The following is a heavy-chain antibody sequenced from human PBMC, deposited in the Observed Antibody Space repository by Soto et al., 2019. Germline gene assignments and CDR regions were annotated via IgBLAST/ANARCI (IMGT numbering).Heavy chain of an antibody. CDR1: GFSLSTSGVG. CDR3: AHRYYYDNSGFRY. CDR2: IYWDDDK. Sequence: QITLKESGPTLVKPTQTLTLTCTFSGFSLSTSGVGVGWIRQPPGKALEWLALIYWDDDKRYSPSLKGRLTITNDTPKNQLVLTVTNMDPVDTATYYCAHRYYYDNSGFRYWGQGTLVTVSS. V-gene: IGHV2-5*02. D-gene: IGHD3-22*01. J-gene: IGHJ4*02.